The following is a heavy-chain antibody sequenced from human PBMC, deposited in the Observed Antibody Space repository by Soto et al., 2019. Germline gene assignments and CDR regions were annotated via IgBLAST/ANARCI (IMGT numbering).Heavy chain of an antibody. V-gene: IGHV1-69*13. J-gene: IGHJ6*02. CDR1: GGTFSSYA. CDR2: IIPIFGTA. Sequence: SVKVSCKASGGTFSSYAISWVRQAPGQGLEWMGGIIPIFGTANYAQKFQGRVTITADESTSTAYMELSSLRSEDTAVYYCARLLVYFSGCHPPPPYYYYYYGMDVWGQGTTVTVSS. D-gene: IGHD3-10*01. CDR3: ARLLVYFSGCHPPPPYYYYYYGMDV.